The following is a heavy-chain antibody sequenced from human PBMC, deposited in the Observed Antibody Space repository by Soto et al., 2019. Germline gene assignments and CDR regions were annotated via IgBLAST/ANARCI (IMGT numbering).Heavy chain of an antibody. CDR1: GGSISSGGYY. D-gene: IGHD6-13*01. Sequence: SETLSLTCTVSGGSISSGGYYWSWIRQHPGKGLEWIGYIYYSGSTYYNPSLKSRVTISVDTSKNQFSLKLSSVTAADTAVYYCARLFIAAAGFPNWFDPRAQRTPVTGSS. CDR3: ARLFIAAAGFPNWFDP. V-gene: IGHV4-31*03. CDR2: IYYSGST. J-gene: IGHJ5*02.